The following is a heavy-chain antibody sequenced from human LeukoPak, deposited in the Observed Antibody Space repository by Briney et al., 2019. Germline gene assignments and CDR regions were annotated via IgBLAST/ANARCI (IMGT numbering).Heavy chain of an antibody. D-gene: IGHD3-10*01. J-gene: IGHJ3*02. CDR2: TSSSSSYI. V-gene: IGHV3-21*01. CDR3: ARGTQLLWFGELPDYDAFDI. Sequence: NPGGSLRLSCAASGFTFSSYSMNWVRQAPGKGLEWVSSTSSSSSYIYYADSVKGRFTISRDNAKNSLYLQMNSLRAEDTAVYYCARGTQLLWFGELPDYDAFDIWGQGTMVTVSS. CDR1: GFTFSSYS.